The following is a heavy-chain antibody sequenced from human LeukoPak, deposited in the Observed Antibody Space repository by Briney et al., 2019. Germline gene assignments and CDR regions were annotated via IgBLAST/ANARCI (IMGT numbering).Heavy chain of an antibody. CDR3: ARHGKVSYYYDSSGLQNDY. CDR1: GFTFSSYA. Sequence: GGSLRLSCAASGFTFSSYAMHWVRQAPGKGLEWVAVISYDGSNKYYADSVKGRFTISGDNSKNTLYLQMNSLRAEDTAVYYCARHGKVSYYYDSSGLQNDYWGQGTLVTVSS. D-gene: IGHD3-22*01. CDR2: ISYDGSNK. V-gene: IGHV3-30-3*01. J-gene: IGHJ4*02.